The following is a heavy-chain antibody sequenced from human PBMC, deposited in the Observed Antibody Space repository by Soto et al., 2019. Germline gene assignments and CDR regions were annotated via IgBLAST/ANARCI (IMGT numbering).Heavy chain of an antibody. Sequence: QVQLQESGPGLVKPSETLSLTCSVSGESVSSGYYYWTWIRQPPGKGLEWIGSILSSGRTNYNPSLKSRVSMSVDTSKNQFSLRLPSVGAADTAIYFCARVVRCTRSGCYYLAMDVWGQGTTVTVFS. CDR3: ARVVRCTRSGCYYLAMDV. CDR1: GESVSSGYYY. CDR2: ILSSGRT. V-gene: IGHV4-61*01. D-gene: IGHD2-15*01. J-gene: IGHJ6*02.